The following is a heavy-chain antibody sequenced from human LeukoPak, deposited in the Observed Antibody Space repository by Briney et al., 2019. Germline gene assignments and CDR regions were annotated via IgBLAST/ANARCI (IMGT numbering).Heavy chain of an antibody. Sequence: ASVKVSCKASGYSFSGYYIHWVRQAPGQALEWLGWINSNSGSPYSPQKFQDRVTMTRDTSISTAYMELSSLRSDDTAIYYCARRAVKWEILGRYHFDLWGQGTLVTVSS. CDR2: INSNSGSP. J-gene: IGHJ4*02. D-gene: IGHD1-26*01. CDR3: ARRAVKWEILGRYHFDL. CDR1: GYSFSGYY. V-gene: IGHV1-2*02.